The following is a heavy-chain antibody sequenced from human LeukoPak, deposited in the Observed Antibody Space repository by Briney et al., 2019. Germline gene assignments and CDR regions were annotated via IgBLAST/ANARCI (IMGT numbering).Heavy chain of an antibody. Sequence: GGSLRLSGAAPGFTFSNFGMTWVRQAPGKGLEWVAIIKQDGSQKYYVDSVKGRFTISRDNARNSLYLQMNSLRAEDTAVYWAVAGTTYWGQGTLVTVSS. J-gene: IGHJ4*02. CDR3: VAGTTY. V-gene: IGHV3-7*05. D-gene: IGHD6-19*01. CDR2: IKQDGSQK. CDR1: GFTFSNFG.